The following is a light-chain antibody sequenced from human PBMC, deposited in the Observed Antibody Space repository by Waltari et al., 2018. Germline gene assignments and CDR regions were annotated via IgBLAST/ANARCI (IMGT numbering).Light chain of an antibody. CDR3: SSFTTSKTRV. CDR1: SNDIGSYDF. V-gene: IGLV2-14*03. Sequence: QAALIQPASLSASPGQSITISCTGTSNDIGSYDFFSWHQQHPGKVPKLIIYDVDIRPSGISNRFSGSKSGNTASLTISGLQAEDDSDYYCSSFTTSKTRVFGGGTRVTVL. CDR2: DVD. J-gene: IGLJ2*01.